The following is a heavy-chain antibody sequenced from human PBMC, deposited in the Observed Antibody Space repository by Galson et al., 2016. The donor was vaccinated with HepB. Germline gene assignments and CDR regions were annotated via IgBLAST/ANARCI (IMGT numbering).Heavy chain of an antibody. V-gene: IGHV3-21*01. CDR2: ISSSSSHT. CDR3: ARNQAEAGGFDDTFDI. Sequence: SLRLSCAASGFTFSSYSMNWVRQAPGKGLEWVASISSSSSHTYYADSVKGRFTLSRDNAKNSLYLQMNSLRAEDTAVYYCARNQAEAGGFDDTFDIWGQGTMVTVSS. J-gene: IGHJ3*02. CDR1: GFTFSSYS. D-gene: IGHD6-19*01.